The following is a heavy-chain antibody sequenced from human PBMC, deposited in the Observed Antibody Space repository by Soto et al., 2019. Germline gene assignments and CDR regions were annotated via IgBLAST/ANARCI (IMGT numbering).Heavy chain of an antibody. D-gene: IGHD1-1*01. CDR3: ARHHGPTTSENWFDP. CDR2: ISSYSGEK. Sequence: QVHLVQSGVEVKTPGASVKVSCQASGYTFFTYDISWVRQAPGQGLEWMGWISSYSGEKKYAQKFQGRVTMTTDTYTTTAYLELRSLRPDDTAVYYCARHHGPTTSENWFDPWGQGTLVTVSS. CDR1: GYTFFTYD. V-gene: IGHV1-18*01. J-gene: IGHJ5*02.